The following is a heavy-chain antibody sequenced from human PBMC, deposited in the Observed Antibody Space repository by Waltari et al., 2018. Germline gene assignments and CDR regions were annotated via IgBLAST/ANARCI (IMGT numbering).Heavy chain of an antibody. V-gene: IGHV1-3*01. D-gene: IGHD2-2*01. CDR1: GSTFTSYA. CDR3: ARRAVTIGRFDP. Sequence: QVQLVQSGAEVKKPGASVKVSGKASGSTFTSYAMHWVRQAPGQRLEWMGWINAGNGNTKYSQKFQGRVTITRDTSASTAYMELSSLRSEDTAVYYCARRAVTIGRFDPWGQGTLVTVSS. CDR2: INAGNGNT. J-gene: IGHJ5*02.